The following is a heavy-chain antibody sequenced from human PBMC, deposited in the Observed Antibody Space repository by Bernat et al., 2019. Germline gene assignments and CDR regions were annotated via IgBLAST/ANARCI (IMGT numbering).Heavy chain of an antibody. CDR2: ISSSSSTI. CDR1: GFTFSSYS. Sequence: EVQLVESGGGLVQPGGSLRLSCAASGFTFSSYSMNWVRQAPGKGLEWVSYISSSSSTIYYADSVKGRFTISRDNAKNSLYLQMNSLRAEDTAVYYCADPQMKDWDVWGQGTTVTVSS. D-gene: IGHD3/OR15-3a*01. J-gene: IGHJ6*02. CDR3: ADPQMKDWDV. V-gene: IGHV3-48*01.